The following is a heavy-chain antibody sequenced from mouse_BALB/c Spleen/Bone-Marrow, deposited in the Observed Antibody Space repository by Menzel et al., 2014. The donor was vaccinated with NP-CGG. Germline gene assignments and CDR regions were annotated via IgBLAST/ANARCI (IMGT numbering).Heavy chain of an antibody. V-gene: IGHV1-31*01. Sequence: VQLQQSGPELVKPGASVKISCKASGYSFTGYYMHWVKQSHGNSLDWIGYIYPYNGVSSYNQKFKGKATLTVDKSSSXAYMELRSLTSDDSAVYYCESRGEYFDVWGAGTTVTVSS. CDR3: ESRGEYFDV. CDR2: IYPYNGVS. CDR1: GYSFTGYY. J-gene: IGHJ1*01.